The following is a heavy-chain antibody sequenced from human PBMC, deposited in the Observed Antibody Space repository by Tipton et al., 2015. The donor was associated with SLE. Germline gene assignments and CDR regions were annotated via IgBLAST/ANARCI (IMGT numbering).Heavy chain of an antibody. CDR1: GGSISSGSYY. D-gene: IGHD3-22*01. CDR2: IYTSGST. V-gene: IGHV4-61*09. J-gene: IGHJ6*02. Sequence: TLSLTCTVSGGSISSGSYYWSWIRQPAGKGLEWIGHIYTSGSTNYNPSLKSRVTMSVDTSKDQFSLKLSSVTAADTAVYYCARETYYYDSSGYSYYYYGMDGWGQGTTVTVSS. CDR3: ARETYYYDSSGYSYYYYGMDG.